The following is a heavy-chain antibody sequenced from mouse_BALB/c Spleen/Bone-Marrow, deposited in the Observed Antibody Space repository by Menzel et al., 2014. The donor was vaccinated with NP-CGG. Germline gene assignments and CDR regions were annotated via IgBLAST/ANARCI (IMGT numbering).Heavy chain of an antibody. Sequence: EVHLVESGGGLGQPGGSLRLSCATSGFTFTDYYMSWVRQPPGKALEWLGFIRNKANGYTTEYSASVKGRFTISRDNSQSILYLQMNTLRAEGSATYYCARDTVITTHWYFDVWGAGTTVTVSS. CDR2: IRNKANGYTT. CDR1: GFTFTDYY. CDR3: ARDTVITTHWYFDV. J-gene: IGHJ1*01. D-gene: IGHD2-4*01. V-gene: IGHV7-3*02.